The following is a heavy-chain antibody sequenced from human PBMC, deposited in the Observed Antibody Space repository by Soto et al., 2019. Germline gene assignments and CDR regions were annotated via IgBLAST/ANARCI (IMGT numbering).Heavy chain of an antibody. V-gene: IGHV1-58*01. Sequence: GASVKVSCKASGFTFSGSAVQWVRQARGQRLEWIGWIVVGSGDTNSAQKFQERVTITRDTSTSTAYLQIRSLRSEDAAVYYCAATIMAAVGTGHYYGMDVWGPGTTVTVSS. CDR1: GFTFSGSA. D-gene: IGHD6-13*01. CDR2: IVVGSGDT. CDR3: AATIMAAVGTGHYYGMDV. J-gene: IGHJ6*02.